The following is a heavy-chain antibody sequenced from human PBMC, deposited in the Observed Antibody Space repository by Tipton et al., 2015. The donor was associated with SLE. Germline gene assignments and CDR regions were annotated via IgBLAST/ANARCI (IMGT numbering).Heavy chain of an antibody. J-gene: IGHJ4*02. CDR3: ARARTSYDFWSGYYGNFDY. CDR2: IKQDGSEK. V-gene: IGHV3-7*01. D-gene: IGHD3-3*01. CDR1: GFTFSSYW. Sequence: SLRLSCAASGFTFSSYWMSWVRQAPGKGLEWVANIKQDGSEKYYVDSVKGRFTISRDNANNSLFLQMNSLRAEDTAVYYCARARTSYDFWSGYYGNFDYWGQGTLVTVSS.